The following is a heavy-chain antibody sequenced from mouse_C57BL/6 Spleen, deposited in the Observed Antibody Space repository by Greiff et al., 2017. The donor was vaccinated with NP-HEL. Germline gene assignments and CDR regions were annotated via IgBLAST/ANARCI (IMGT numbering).Heavy chain of an antibody. J-gene: IGHJ3*01. D-gene: IGHD3-3*01. Sequence: VQLQQSGPELVKPGASVKISCKASGYAFSSSWMNWVKQRPGKGLEWIGRIYPGDGDTNYNGKFKGKATLTADKSSSTAYMQLSSLTSEDSAVYCCAPKAKARFAYWGQGTLVTVSA. CDR3: APKAKARFAY. CDR1: GYAFSSSW. CDR2: IYPGDGDT. V-gene: IGHV1-82*01.